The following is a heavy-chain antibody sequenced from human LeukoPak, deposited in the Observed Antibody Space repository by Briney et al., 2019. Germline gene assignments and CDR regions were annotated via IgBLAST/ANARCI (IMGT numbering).Heavy chain of an antibody. D-gene: IGHD2-15*01. CDR3: ARDPGDCSGGRCNSWYFDL. CDR1: GGSISIYY. V-gene: IGHV4-59*01. CDR2: INYSGSI. Sequence: SETLSLTCTVSGGSISIYYWSWIRQPPGKGLEWIGYINYSGSIKYNPSLKSRLTISVDTSKNQFSLKLRSVTAAETAVYYCARDPGDCSGGRCNSWYFDLWGRGTLVTVSS. J-gene: IGHJ2*01.